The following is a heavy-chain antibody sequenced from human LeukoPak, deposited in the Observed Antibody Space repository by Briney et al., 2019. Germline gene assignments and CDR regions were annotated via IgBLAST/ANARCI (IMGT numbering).Heavy chain of an antibody. CDR2: ISGSGGST. Sequence: PGGSLRLSCAASGFTFSSYAMSWVRQAPGKGLEWVSAISGSGGSTYYADSVKGRFTISRDNSKNTLYLQMNSLRAEDTAVYYCARFVSGLGWFDHWGQGTLVTVSS. V-gene: IGHV3-23*01. CDR3: ARFVSGLGWFDH. J-gene: IGHJ5*02. D-gene: IGHD5/OR15-5a*01. CDR1: GFTFSSYA.